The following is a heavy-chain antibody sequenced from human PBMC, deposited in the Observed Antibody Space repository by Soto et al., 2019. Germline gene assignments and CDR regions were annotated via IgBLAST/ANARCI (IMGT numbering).Heavy chain of an antibody. Sequence: GGSLRLSGLASAFTGNCKKYVTWVRQAPGKGLEWVSALYIADGTFYADSVKGRFTVSIDSSKNTVYLQMNNLSPEDTAVYYCATSLLREHAFDIWGRGTMVTVSS. CDR3: ATSLLREHAFDI. CDR1: AFTGNCKKY. J-gene: IGHJ3*02. CDR2: LYIADGT. D-gene: IGHD2-15*01. V-gene: IGHV3-53*01.